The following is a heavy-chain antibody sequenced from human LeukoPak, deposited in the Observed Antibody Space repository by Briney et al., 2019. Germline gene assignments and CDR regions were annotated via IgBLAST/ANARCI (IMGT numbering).Heavy chain of an antibody. CDR3: AKDFGSSGWYHRAIDY. D-gene: IGHD6-19*01. V-gene: IGHV3-33*06. Sequence: GRSLRLSCAASGFTFSSYGMHWVRQAPGKGLEWVAVIWYDGSNKYYADSVKGRFTISRDNSKNTLYLQMNSLRAEDTAVYYCAKDFGSSGWYHRAIDYWGQGTLVTVSS. J-gene: IGHJ4*02. CDR1: GFTFSSYG. CDR2: IWYDGSNK.